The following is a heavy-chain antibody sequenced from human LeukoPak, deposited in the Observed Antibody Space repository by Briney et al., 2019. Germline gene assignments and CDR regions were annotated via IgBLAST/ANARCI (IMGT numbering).Heavy chain of an antibody. Sequence: SQTLSLTCAISGDSVSSNSAAWNWIRQSPSRGLEWQGRTYYRSKWYNGYAESVKSRITINPDTSKNQFSLQLSSVTPEDTAVYYCTRDEQWLVYFDCWGQGTLVTVSS. J-gene: IGHJ4*02. V-gene: IGHV6-1*01. CDR2: TYYRSKWYN. CDR1: GDSVSSNSAA. D-gene: IGHD6-19*01. CDR3: TRDEQWLVYFDC.